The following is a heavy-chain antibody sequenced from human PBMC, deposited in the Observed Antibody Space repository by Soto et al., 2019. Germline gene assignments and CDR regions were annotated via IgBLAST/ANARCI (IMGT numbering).Heavy chain of an antibody. D-gene: IGHD3-22*01. Sequence: QVQLQESGPGLVKPSQTLSLTCTVSGGSISSGGYYWSWIRQHPGKGLEWIGYIYYSGSTYYNPSLKSRVTLSVATSKNHVPLKLSSVTAADTAVYYCAGGDYYDSSGYPFDYWGQGTLVTVSS. CDR3: AGGDYYDSSGYPFDY. CDR1: GGSISSGGYY. CDR2: IYYSGST. J-gene: IGHJ4*02. V-gene: IGHV4-31*03.